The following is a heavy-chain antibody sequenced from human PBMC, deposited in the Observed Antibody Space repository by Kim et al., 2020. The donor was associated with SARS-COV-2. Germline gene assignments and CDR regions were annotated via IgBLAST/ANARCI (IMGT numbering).Heavy chain of an antibody. Sequence: SETLSLTCTVSGGSISSGGYYWSWIRQHPGKGLEWIGYIYYSGSTYYNPSLKSRVTISVDTSKNQFSLKLSSVTAADTAVYYCARDHLESVDPGTLSGWFDPWGQGTLVTVSS. J-gene: IGHJ5*02. CDR1: GGSISSGGYY. V-gene: IGHV4-31*03. CDR3: ARDHLESVDPGTLSGWFDP. CDR2: IYYSGST.